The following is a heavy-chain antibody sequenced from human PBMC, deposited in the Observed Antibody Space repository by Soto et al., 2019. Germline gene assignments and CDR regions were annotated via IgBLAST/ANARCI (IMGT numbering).Heavy chain of an antibody. CDR3: ARATSYYDFWSGHTYYFDY. Sequence: PSETLSLTCTVSGGSISSYYWSWIRQPPGKGLEWIGYIYYSGSTNYNPSLKSRVTISVDTSKNQFSLKLSSVTAADTAVYYCARATSYYDFWSGHTYYFDYGGQGTLVTVSS. D-gene: IGHD3-3*01. CDR1: GGSISSYY. CDR2: IYYSGST. J-gene: IGHJ4*02. V-gene: IGHV4-59*01.